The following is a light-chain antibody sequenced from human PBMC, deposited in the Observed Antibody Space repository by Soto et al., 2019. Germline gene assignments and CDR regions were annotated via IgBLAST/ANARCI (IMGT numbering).Light chain of an antibody. J-gene: IGKJ1*01. Sequence: EIVLTQSPGTLSLSPGERATLSCRASQSVSSSYLAWYQQKPGQAPRLLIYGASSRPTGIPDRFSGSGSGTDFTLTISRLEPEDFAVYYCQQYGSSLPWTFGQGTKVVIK. CDR1: QSVSSSY. CDR3: QQYGSSLPWT. V-gene: IGKV3-20*01. CDR2: GAS.